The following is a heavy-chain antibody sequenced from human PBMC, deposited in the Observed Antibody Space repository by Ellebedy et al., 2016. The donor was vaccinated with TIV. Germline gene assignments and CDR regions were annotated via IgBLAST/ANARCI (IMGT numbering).Heavy chain of an antibody. Sequence: SVKVSCXASGYTFTSYGISWVRQAPGQGLEWMGWISAYNGNTNYAQKLQGRVTMTTDTSTSTAYMELRSLRSDDTAVYYCAREVVPAAMGISNYYYGMDVWGQGTTVTVSS. V-gene: IGHV1-18*01. J-gene: IGHJ6*02. CDR1: GYTFTSYG. CDR3: AREVVPAAMGISNYYYGMDV. D-gene: IGHD2-2*01. CDR2: ISAYNGNT.